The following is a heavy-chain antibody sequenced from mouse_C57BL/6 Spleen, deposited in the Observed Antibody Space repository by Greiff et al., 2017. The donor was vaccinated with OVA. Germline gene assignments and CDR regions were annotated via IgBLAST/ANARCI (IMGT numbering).Heavy chain of an antibody. CDR2: LDPNSGGT. V-gene: IGHV1-72*01. CDR3: ARSYYYGSSYWYFDV. D-gene: IGHD1-1*01. CDR1: GYTFTSYW. J-gene: IGHJ1*03. Sequence: VQLQQPGAELVKPGASVQLSCKASGYTFTSYWMHWVKQRPGRGLAWIGRLDPNSGGTKYNEKFKSKATLTVDKPSSTAYMQLSSLTSEDSAVYYCARSYYYGSSYWYFDVWGTGTTVTVSS.